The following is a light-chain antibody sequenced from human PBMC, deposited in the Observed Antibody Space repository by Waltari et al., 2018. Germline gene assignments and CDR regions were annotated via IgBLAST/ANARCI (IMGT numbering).Light chain of an antibody. CDR1: SSDVGTYKF. V-gene: IGLV2-14*03. J-gene: IGLJ2*01. Sequence: QSALTQPASVSGSPGQSITISCTGTSSDVGTYKFVSWYHQHPGKVPKLIIYAATDRPSGVSSRFSGSKSGNTASLTISGLQAEDEGDYYCNSYTTSGTVVFGGGTKLTVL. CDR3: NSYTTSGTVV. CDR2: AAT.